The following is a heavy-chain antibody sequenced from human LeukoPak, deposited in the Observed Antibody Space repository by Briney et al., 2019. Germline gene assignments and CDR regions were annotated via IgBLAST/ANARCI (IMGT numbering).Heavy chain of an antibody. CDR3: AKDSGSYPEPYNWFDP. CDR1: GYTFTGYY. CDR2: INPNSGGT. J-gene: IGHJ5*02. V-gene: IGHV1-2*02. Sequence: GASVKVSCKASGYTFTGYYMHWVRQAPGQGLEWMGWINPNSGGTNYAQKFQGRVTMTRDTSISTAYMELSRLRSDDTAVYYCAKDSGSYPEPYNWFDPWGQGTLVTVSS. D-gene: IGHD1-26*01.